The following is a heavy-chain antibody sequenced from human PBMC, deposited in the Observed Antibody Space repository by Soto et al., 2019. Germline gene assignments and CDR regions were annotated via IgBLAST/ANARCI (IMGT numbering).Heavy chain of an antibody. CDR3: ARGYYGSGGGFDP. D-gene: IGHD3-10*01. CDR1: GYTFTSYA. CDR2: INAGNGNT. V-gene: IGHV1-3*01. J-gene: IGHJ5*02. Sequence: QVQLVQSGAEVKKPGASVKVSCKASGYTFTSYAMHWVRQAPGQSLEWMGWINAGNGNTKYSQKFQGRVTITRDASASTAYMELSSLRSEDTAVYYCARGYYGSGGGFDPWGQGTLVTVSS.